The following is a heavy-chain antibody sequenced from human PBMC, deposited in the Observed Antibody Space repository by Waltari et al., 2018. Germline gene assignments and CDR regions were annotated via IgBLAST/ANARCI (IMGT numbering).Heavy chain of an antibody. CDR3: ARVYSGSYYNDY. J-gene: IGHJ4*02. V-gene: IGHV3-53*01. Sequence: EVQLVESGGGLIQPGGSLRLPCAASGFTVSSNYMSWLRQAPGKGLEWVSVIYSGGSTDYADSVKGRFTISRDNSKNTLYLQMNSLRAEDTAVYYCARVYSGSYYNDYWGQGTLVTVSS. D-gene: IGHD1-26*01. CDR1: GFTVSSNY. CDR2: IYSGGST.